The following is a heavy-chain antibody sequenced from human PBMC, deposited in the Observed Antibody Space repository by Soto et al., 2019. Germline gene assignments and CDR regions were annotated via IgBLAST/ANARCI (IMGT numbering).Heavy chain of an antibody. CDR1: GGSISSGGYY. D-gene: IGHD6-6*01. Sequence: QVQLQESGPGLVKPSQTLSLTCTVSGGSISSGGYYWSWIRQHSGKGLEWIGYIYYSGSTYFNPSLKSRLTISVDTSKNQSSLQLSSVTAADTAVYYCARAGHSSSSEGANWFDPWGQGTLVTVSS. CDR3: ARAGHSSSSEGANWFDP. V-gene: IGHV4-31*03. J-gene: IGHJ5*02. CDR2: IYYSGST.